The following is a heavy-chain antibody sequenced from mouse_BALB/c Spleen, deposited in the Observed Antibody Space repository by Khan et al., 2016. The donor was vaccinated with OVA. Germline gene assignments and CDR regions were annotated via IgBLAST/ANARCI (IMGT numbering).Heavy chain of an antibody. V-gene: IGHV3-5*02. D-gene: IGHD1-1*01. J-gene: IGHJ1*01. CDR2: IYYSGTD. CDR1: GISITSGNYR. Sequence: EVKLLESGPGLVKPSQTVSLTCTVTGISITSGNYRWSWIRQFPGNKLEWIGNIYYSGTDTYNPSLTSRTTITRDTSKNQFFLEMNSLTAEDTATYYYARDYGSLYWYFDVWGAGTTVTVSS. CDR3: ARDYGSLYWYFDV.